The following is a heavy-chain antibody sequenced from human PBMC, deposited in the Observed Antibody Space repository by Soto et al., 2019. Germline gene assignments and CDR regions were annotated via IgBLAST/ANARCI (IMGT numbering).Heavy chain of an antibody. CDR2: INPNSGGT. D-gene: IGHD4-17*01. Sequence: ASVKVSCKASGYTFTGYYMHWVRQAPGQGLEWMGWINPNSGGTNYAQKFQGWVTMTRDTSISTAYMELSRLRSDDTAVYYCARNGEYYGGNSSSYGMDVWGQGTTVTVSS. J-gene: IGHJ6*02. CDR1: GYTFTGYY. V-gene: IGHV1-2*04. CDR3: ARNGEYYGGNSSSYGMDV.